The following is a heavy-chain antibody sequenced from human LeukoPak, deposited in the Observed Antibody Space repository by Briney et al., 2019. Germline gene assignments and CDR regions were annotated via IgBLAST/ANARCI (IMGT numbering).Heavy chain of an antibody. CDR2: IYYSGST. V-gene: IGHV4-30-4*08. CDR1: AGSISSGAYY. CDR3: ARVNFVVVRARSSKFDD. J-gene: IGHJ4*02. Sequence: SETLSLTCTLSAGSISSGAYYWSWIRQHPGKGLEWVGYIYYSGSTYYNPSLKSRGTISVDTSKNQFSLKLSSVTAADTAVYYCARVNFVVVRARSSKFDDWGQGTLVTVSS. D-gene: IGHD2-2*01.